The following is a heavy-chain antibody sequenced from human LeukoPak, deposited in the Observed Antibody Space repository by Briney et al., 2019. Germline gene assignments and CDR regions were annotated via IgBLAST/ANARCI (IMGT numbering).Heavy chain of an antibody. CDR3: ARDLFGYCSSTSCHVFDY. CDR2: ISSSSSYI. D-gene: IGHD2-2*03. Sequence: PGGSLRLSCAASGFTFSSYSMNWVRQAPGKGLEWVSSISSSSSYIYYADSVKGRFTISRDNAKNSLYLQMNSLRAEDTAVYYCARDLFGYCSSTSCHVFDYWGQGTLVTVSS. J-gene: IGHJ4*02. V-gene: IGHV3-21*01. CDR1: GFTFSSYS.